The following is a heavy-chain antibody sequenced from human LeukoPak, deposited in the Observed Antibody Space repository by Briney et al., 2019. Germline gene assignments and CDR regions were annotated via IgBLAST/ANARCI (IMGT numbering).Heavy chain of an antibody. CDR1: GFTFSNAW. D-gene: IGHD3-9*01. J-gene: IGHJ4*02. Sequence: GGSLRLSCAASGFTFSNAWMSWVRQAPGKGLEWVGRIKSKTDGGTTDYAAPVKGRFTISRDDSKNTLYLQMNSLKTEDTAVYYCTTDSSDISTGYLNWGQGTLVTVSS. CDR3: TTDSSDISTGYLN. V-gene: IGHV3-15*01. CDR2: IKSKTDGGTT.